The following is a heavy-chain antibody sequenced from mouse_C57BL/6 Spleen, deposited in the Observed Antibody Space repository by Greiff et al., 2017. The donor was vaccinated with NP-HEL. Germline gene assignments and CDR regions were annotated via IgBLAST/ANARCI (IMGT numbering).Heavy chain of an antibody. J-gene: IGHJ2*01. CDR3: ARQLRPTFDY. Sequence: VQLQQSGPELVKPGASVKISCKASGYAFSSSWMNWVKQRPGKGLEWIGRIYPGDGDTNYNGKFKGKATLTADKSSSTAYMQLSSLTSEDSAVYFCARQLRPTFDYWGQGTTLTVSS. CDR2: IYPGDGDT. CDR1: GYAFSSSW. V-gene: IGHV1-82*01. D-gene: IGHD3-2*02.